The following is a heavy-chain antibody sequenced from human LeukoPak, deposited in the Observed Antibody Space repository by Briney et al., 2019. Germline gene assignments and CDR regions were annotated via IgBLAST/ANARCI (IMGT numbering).Heavy chain of an antibody. J-gene: IGHJ4*02. CDR1: GFTFTRHW. D-gene: IGHD5-24*01. Sequence: PGGSLRLSCAASGFTFTRHWMHWVRQAPGKGLEWVSRIKTDGTNTIYADFVEGRFTISRDNARNTLYLQMGSLRAGDTAVYYCGGSEDGYIDYWGQGTLVTVSS. CDR2: IKTDGTNT. V-gene: IGHV3-74*01. CDR3: GGSEDGYIDY.